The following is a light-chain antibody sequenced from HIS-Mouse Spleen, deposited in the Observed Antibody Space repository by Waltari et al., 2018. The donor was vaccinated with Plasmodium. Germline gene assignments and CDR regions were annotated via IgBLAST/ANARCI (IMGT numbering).Light chain of an antibody. Sequence: DIVMTQSPATLSVSQGERATLSCRASQSVSSILAWYQQKPCQAPRLLIYGASTRATGIPARFSGSGSGTEFTLTISSMQSEDFAVYYCQQYNNWPPYTFGQGTKLEIK. J-gene: IGKJ2*01. CDR3: QQYNNWPPYT. V-gene: IGKV3-15*01. CDR1: QSVSSI. CDR2: GAS.